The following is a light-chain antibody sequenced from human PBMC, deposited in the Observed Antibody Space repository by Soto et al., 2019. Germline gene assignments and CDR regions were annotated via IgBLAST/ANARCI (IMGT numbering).Light chain of an antibody. CDR2: GAS. CDR3: QQYGSSGT. Sequence: EIVLTQSPAPLSSLPGERAPLSFRASQTVSSKLAWYQHKPGQAPRLLIYGASNRATGIPDRFSGSGSGTDFTLTISRLEPEDFAVYYCQQYGSSGTSGQGAKVDI. CDR1: QTVSSK. V-gene: IGKV3-20*01. J-gene: IGKJ1*01.